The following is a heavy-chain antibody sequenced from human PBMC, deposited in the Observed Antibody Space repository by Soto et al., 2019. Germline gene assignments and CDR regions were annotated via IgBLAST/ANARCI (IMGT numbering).Heavy chain of an antibody. V-gene: IGHV1-3*05. J-gene: IGHJ4*02. CDR1: GYTFTSYA. CDR3: ARGTGLPEVYFDY. CDR2: INAGNGNT. Sequence: QVQLVQSGAEEKKPGASVKVSCKASGYTFTSYAMHWVRQAPGQRLEWMGWINAGNGNTKYSQKFQGRVTITRDPXASTAYMELSSLRSEDTAVYYCARGTGLPEVYFDYWGQGTLVTVSS. D-gene: IGHD2-15*01.